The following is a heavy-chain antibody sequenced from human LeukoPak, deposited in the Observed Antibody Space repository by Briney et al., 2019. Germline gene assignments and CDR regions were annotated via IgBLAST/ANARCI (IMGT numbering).Heavy chain of an antibody. J-gene: IGHJ6*03. CDR3: AREGMFIATRPPYYYYYMDV. Sequence: SETLSLTCAVYGGSFSGYYWSWIRQPPGKGLEWIGEINHSGSTSYNPSLKSRVTISVDTSKNQFSLKLSSVTAADTAVYYCAREGMFIATRPPYYYYYMDVWGKGTTVTVSS. D-gene: IGHD6-6*01. CDR2: INHSGST. V-gene: IGHV4-34*01. CDR1: GGSFSGYY.